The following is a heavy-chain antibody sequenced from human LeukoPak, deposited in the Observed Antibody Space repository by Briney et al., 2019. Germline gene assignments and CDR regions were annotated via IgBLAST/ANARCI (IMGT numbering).Heavy chain of an antibody. CDR2: IKQDGGEK. CDR3: ARDRIFDY. D-gene: IGHD2-15*01. Sequence: GGSLRLSCAASGFTFSSYWVSWVRQAPGKGLEWVANIKQDGGEKYYVDSVKGRFIISRDNANNSLYLQMNSLRADDTAVYYCARDRIFDYWGQGTLVTVSS. V-gene: IGHV3-7*03. CDR1: GFTFSSYW. J-gene: IGHJ4*02.